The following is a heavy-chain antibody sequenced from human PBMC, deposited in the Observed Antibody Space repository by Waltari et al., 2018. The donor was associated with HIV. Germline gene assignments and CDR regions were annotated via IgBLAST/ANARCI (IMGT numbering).Heavy chain of an antibody. CDR2: IYCVGST. Sequence: QLQLQESGPGLVKPSETLSLTCAVSGGSVRSNRYYWAWIRQPPGKGLELMGTIYCVGSTYSLPALNSRVTISVDTSKNHFSLKLSSVTAADTAVYYCARGYCSGTNCYVGPLDIWGQGTMVTVSS. CDR3: ARGYCSGTNCYVGPLDI. D-gene: IGHD2-2*01. J-gene: IGHJ3*02. CDR1: GGSVRSNRYY. V-gene: IGHV4-39*01.